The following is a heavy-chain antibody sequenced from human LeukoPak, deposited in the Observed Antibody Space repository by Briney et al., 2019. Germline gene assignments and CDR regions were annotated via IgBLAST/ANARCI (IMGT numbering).Heavy chain of an antibody. Sequence: ASVKVSCKASGYTFTSYDINWVRQATGQGLEWMGWMNPNSGNTGYAQRFQGRVTMTRNTSISTAYMELSSLRSEDTAVYYCARGRKVTGVYFDYWGQGTLVTVSS. CDR2: MNPNSGNT. V-gene: IGHV1-8*01. J-gene: IGHJ4*02. CDR1: GYTFTSYD. CDR3: ARGRKVTGVYFDY. D-gene: IGHD1-14*01.